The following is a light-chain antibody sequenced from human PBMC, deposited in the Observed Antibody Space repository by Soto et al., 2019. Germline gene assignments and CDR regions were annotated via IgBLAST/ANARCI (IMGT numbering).Light chain of an antibody. Sequence: QYVRTQPASVSGSPGQSITISCTGTSGDIGSYNRVSWYQQHPGKAPKLIIYEATDRPSGVSNRFSGSKSGNTASLTISGLQAEDEAEYYCSSYTNINTRACVFGTGTKVTVL. V-gene: IGLV2-14*01. CDR1: SGDIGSYNR. J-gene: IGLJ1*01. CDR3: SSYTNINTRACV. CDR2: EAT.